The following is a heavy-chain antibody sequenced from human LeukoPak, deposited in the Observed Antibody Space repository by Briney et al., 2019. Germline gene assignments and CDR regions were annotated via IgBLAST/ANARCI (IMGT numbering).Heavy chain of an antibody. CDR2: IYPGDSDT. D-gene: IGHD3-3*01. J-gene: IGHJ5*02. V-gene: IGHV5-51*01. Sequence: GASLKISCKGSGYSFTSYWIGWVRQMRGKGLEWMGIIYPGDSDTRYSPSFPGQVTISADKSISTAYLQWSSLKASDTAMYYCARRRVEHPFLAWTAGFWFDPWGQGTLVTVSS. CDR3: ARRRVEHPFLAWTAGFWFDP. CDR1: GYSFTSYW.